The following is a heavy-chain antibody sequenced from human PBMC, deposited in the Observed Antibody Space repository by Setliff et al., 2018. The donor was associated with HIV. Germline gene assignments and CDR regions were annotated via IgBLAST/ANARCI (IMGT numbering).Heavy chain of an antibody. CDR2: LPHSGSA. CDR3: ARDQRLPGVQPPYWYFDL. V-gene: IGHV4-39*07. CDR1: GGSIRSRDYS. J-gene: IGHJ2*01. D-gene: IGHD6-25*01. Sequence: SETLSLTCTVSGGSIRSRDYSWVWIRQPPGKGLVWIVSLPHSGSASYNSSLKSRVTLSVDTSTTQVSLTLPSLTAADTAIDYCARDQRLPGVQPPYWYFDLWGRGTLVTVSS.